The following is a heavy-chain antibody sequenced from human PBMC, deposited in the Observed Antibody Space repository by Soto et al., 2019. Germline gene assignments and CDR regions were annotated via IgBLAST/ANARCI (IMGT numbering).Heavy chain of an antibody. CDR2: IYWDHDQ. J-gene: IGHJ3*01. D-gene: IGHD3-10*02. V-gene: IGHV2-5*02. CDR1: DFSLSTYGVG. Sequence: QITLKESGPTLAKPTQTLTLTCTVSDFSLSTYGVGVGWIRQPPGKALEWLAIIYWDHDQYFSPSLKDRLTISNDTSTNQVVLTLTSMDPVDTATYFCAHFVRTFDVWGHGTVVTVSS. CDR3: AHFVRTFDV.